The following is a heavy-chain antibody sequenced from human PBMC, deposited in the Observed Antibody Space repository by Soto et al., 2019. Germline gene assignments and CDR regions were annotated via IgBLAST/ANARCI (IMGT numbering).Heavy chain of an antibody. CDR3: ARLVVRDYTNDGREEPIGYYFYGMDV. Sequence: QMQLQESGPGLVKPSETLSLTCTVSGGSISTTSHYWGWIRQPPGKGLEWLGNIFYSGSTYYNPSLKSRVTISVDTSKNQFSLRLSSMTAADTAVYYCARLVVRDYTNDGREEPIGYYFYGMDVWGQGTTVTVSS. CDR2: IFYSGST. J-gene: IGHJ6*02. D-gene: IGHD4-4*01. V-gene: IGHV4-39*01. CDR1: GGSISTTSHY.